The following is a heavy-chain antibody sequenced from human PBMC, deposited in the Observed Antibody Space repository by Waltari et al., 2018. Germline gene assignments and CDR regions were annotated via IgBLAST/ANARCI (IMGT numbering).Heavy chain of an antibody. CDR2: IYTSGST. CDR1: GGSISSYY. J-gene: IGHJ6*03. D-gene: IGHD6-13*01. CDR3: ARDRAAAGTYNYYYMDV. Sequence: QVQLQESGPGLVKPSETLSLTCTVSGGSISSYYWSWIRQPAGKGLEWIGRIYTSGSTNYNPSLKSRVTMSVDTSKNQLSLKLSSVTAADTAVYYCARDRAAAGTYNYYYMDVWGKGTTVTVSS. V-gene: IGHV4-4*07.